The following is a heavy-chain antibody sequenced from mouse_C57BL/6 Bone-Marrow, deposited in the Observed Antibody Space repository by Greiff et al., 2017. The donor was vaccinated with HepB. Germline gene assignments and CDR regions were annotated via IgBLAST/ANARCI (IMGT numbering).Heavy chain of an antibody. CDR3: ARRRGTTVAMDY. CDR2: INPYNGGT. V-gene: IGHV1-19*01. CDR1: GYTFTDYY. J-gene: IGHJ4*01. Sequence: DVQLQESGPVLVKPGASVKMSCKASGYTFTDYYMNWVKQSHGKSLEWIGVINPYNGGTSYNQKFKGKATLTVDKSSSTAYMELNSLTSEDSAVYYCARRRGTTVAMDYWGQGTSVTVSS. D-gene: IGHD1-1*01.